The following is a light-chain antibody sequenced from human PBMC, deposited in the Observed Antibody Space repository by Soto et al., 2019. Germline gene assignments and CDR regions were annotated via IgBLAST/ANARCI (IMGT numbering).Light chain of an antibody. CDR1: QSVGSKY. V-gene: IGKV3-20*01. J-gene: IGKJ4*01. CDR3: QYYIFSPPGLT. Sequence: EIVLTQSPGTLSLSPGERATLSCRASQSVGSKYLAWYQQKPGQAPRLVILGSSSRATGIPDRFSGSGSGTDFTLTISRLEPGDFAVYYCQYYIFSPPGLTFGGGTRVEIK. CDR2: GSS.